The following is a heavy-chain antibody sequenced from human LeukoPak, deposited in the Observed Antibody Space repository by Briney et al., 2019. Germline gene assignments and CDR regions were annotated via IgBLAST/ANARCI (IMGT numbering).Heavy chain of an antibody. Sequence: GGSLRLSCAASGFTFCGSAMHWVRQASGKGLEWVGRIRSKPNNYATTYAASVEGRFTISRDDSKNTAYLQMNSLKADDTALYYCTRGYCSSTSCFSLDYWGQGTLVTVSS. J-gene: IGHJ4*02. D-gene: IGHD2-2*01. V-gene: IGHV3-73*01. CDR1: GFTFCGSA. CDR2: IRSKPNNYAT. CDR3: TRGYCSSTSCFSLDY.